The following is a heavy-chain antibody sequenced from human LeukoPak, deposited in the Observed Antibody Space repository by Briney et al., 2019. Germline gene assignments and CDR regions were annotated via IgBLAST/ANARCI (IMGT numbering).Heavy chain of an antibody. D-gene: IGHD2-2*01. CDR3: ASSYCSSTSCYFTFDP. V-gene: IGHV4-34*01. CDR2: INHSGST. CDR1: GGSFSGYY. Sequence: TTSETLSPTCAVYGGSFSGYYWSWIRQPPGKGLEWIGEINHSGSTNYNPSLKSRVTISVDTSKNQFSLKLSSVTAADTAVYYCASSYCSSTSCYFTFDPWGQGTLVTVSS. J-gene: IGHJ5*02.